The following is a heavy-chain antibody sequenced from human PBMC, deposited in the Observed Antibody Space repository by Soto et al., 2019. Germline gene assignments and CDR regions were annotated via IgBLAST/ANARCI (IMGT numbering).Heavy chain of an antibody. CDR3: ARDRYDYWYFDL. V-gene: IGHV4-31*03. D-gene: IGHD3-16*02. J-gene: IGHJ2*01. CDR1: GGSISSGGYY. CDR2: IYYSGST. Sequence: SETLSLTCTVSGGSISSGGYYWSWIRQHPGKGLEWIGYIYYSGSTYYNPSLKSRVTISVDTSKNQFSLKLSSVTAADTAVYYCARDRYDYWYFDLLCRGTLVTVSS.